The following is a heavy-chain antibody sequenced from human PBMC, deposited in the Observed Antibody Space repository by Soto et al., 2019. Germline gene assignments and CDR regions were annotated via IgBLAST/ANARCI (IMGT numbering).Heavy chain of an antibody. J-gene: IGHJ4*02. CDR1: GGSISSSSYY. V-gene: IGHV4-39*01. CDR3: AGLGSTVTTYILDY. D-gene: IGHD4-17*01. Sequence: PSETLSLTCTVSGGSISSSSYYWGWIRQPPGKGLEWIGSIYYSGSTYYNPSLKSRVTISVDTSKNQFSLKLSSVTAADTAVYYCAGLGSTVTTYILDYWGQGTPVFVSS. CDR2: IYYSGST.